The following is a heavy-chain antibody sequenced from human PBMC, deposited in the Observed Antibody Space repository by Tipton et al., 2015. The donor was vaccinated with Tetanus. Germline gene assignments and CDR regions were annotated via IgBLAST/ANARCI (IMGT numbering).Heavy chain of an antibody. D-gene: IGHD4-23*01. Sequence: QLVQSGGGLIQPGGSLRLSCAASGFTVSSNYMSWVRQAPGKGLEWVSVIYSGGSTYYADSAKGRFTISRDNSKNTLYLQMNSLRAEDTAVYYCAREFVDYGGNPGAQGMDVWGQGTTVTVSS. J-gene: IGHJ6*02. V-gene: IGHV3-53*01. CDR2: IYSGGST. CDR3: AREFVDYGGNPGAQGMDV. CDR1: GFTVSSNY.